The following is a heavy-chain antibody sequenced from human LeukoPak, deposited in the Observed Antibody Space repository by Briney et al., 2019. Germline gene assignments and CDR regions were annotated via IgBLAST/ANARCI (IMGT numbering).Heavy chain of an antibody. V-gene: IGHV6-1*01. CDR1: GDSGSSNSAA. CDR2: TYYRSTWYN. CDR3: ARARGSFGELLFAYYFDY. Sequence: SQNLSRNCAISGDSGSSNSAAWNWIRQSPSRGLEWLGRTYYRSTWYNDYAVSVKSRITINPDTSKNQFSLQLNSVTPEDTAVYYCARARGSFGELLFAYYFDYWGQGTLVTVSS. D-gene: IGHD3-10*01. J-gene: IGHJ4*02.